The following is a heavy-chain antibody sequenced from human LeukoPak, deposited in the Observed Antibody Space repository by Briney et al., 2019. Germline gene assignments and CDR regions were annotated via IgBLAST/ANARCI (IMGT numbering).Heavy chain of an antibody. J-gene: IGHJ4*02. V-gene: IGHV3-7*01. D-gene: IGHD5-12*01. CDR2: IKHDGSEK. Sequence: GGSLRLSCAASGFTFKTFWMSWVRQAPGKGLEWVANIKHDGSEKYYVDSVKGRFTISRDNAKNSLYLQMSSLRADDTAVYYCARVEASGYDYGAFDYWGQGTLVTVSS. CDR1: GFTFKTFW. CDR3: ARVEASGYDYGAFDY.